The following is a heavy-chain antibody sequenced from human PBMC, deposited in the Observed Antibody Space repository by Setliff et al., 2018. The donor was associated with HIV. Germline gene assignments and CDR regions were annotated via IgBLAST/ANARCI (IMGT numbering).Heavy chain of an antibody. CDR1: GGSISSGGYY. D-gene: IGHD3-16*02. V-gene: IGHV4-31*03. CDR3: ARAAPYYDYVWGSYRHFDY. CDR2: IYYSGST. Sequence: SVTLSLTCTVSGGSISSGGYYWSWIRQHPGKGLEWIGYIYYSGSTYYNPSLKSRVTISVDTSKNQFSLKLSSVTAADTAVYYCARAAPYYDYVWGSYRHFDYWGQGTLVTVSS. J-gene: IGHJ4*02.